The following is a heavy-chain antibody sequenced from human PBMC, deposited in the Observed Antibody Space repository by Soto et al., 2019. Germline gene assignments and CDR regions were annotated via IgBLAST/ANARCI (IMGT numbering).Heavy chain of an antibody. J-gene: IGHJ4*02. CDR3: ARRFVPANY. V-gene: IGHV1-18*01. Sequence: QVHLVQSEGEVKKPGASVKVSCTTSGYTFSDYGISWVREAPGQGLEWLGWINTYNGNAEYEQKFQGRVTLTTDPSTTTVFLELTSLKFIDAAVYYCARRFVPANYWGQGARVIASS. D-gene: IGHD2-2*01. CDR1: GYTFSDYG. CDR2: INTYNGNA.